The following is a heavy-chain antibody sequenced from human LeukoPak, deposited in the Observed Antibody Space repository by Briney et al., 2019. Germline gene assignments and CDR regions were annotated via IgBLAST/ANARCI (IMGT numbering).Heavy chain of an antibody. CDR2: IWYDASGQ. D-gene: IGHD3-22*01. CDR3: ARDSLYDDNGYYHYFDY. J-gene: IGHJ4*02. Sequence: GGPLRLSCATSGFSFSTYGMHWVRQAPGKGLEWVAMIWYDASGQHYADSVKGRFTISRDTSENTLYLQMNSLRAEDTAVYFCARDSLYDDNGYYHYFDYWGQGTLVTVSS. CDR1: GFSFSTYG. V-gene: IGHV3-33*01.